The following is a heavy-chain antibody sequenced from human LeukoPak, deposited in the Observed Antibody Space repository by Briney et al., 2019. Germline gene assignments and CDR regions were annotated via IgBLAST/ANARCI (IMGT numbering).Heavy chain of an antibody. J-gene: IGHJ6*02. Sequence: GASVKVSCKASGYTFTGYYMHWVRQAPGQGLEWMGWINPNSGGTNYAQKFQGWVTMTRDMSISTAYLELSRLRSDDTAVYYCARDLEPRGYCSSTSCPNYYYYGMDVWGQGTTVTVSS. CDR2: INPNSGGT. D-gene: IGHD2-2*01. V-gene: IGHV1-2*04. CDR1: GYTFTGYY. CDR3: ARDLEPRGYCSSTSCPNYYYYGMDV.